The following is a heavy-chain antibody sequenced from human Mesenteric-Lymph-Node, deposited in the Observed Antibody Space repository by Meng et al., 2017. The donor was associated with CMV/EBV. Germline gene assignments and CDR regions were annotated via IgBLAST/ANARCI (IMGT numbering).Heavy chain of an antibody. D-gene: IGHD3-16*01. CDR2: ISSSSSYI. Sequence: GGSLRLSCAASGFTFSSYSMNWVRQAPGKGLEWVSSISSSSSYIYYADSVKGRFTISRDNAKNSLYLQMNSLRAEDTAVYYCARQWDYGYNSLDYWGQGTLVTVSS. V-gene: IGHV3-21*01. CDR3: ARQWDYGYNSLDY. J-gene: IGHJ4*02. CDR1: GFTFSSYS.